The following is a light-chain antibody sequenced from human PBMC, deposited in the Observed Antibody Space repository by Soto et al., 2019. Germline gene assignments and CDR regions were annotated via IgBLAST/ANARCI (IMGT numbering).Light chain of an antibody. V-gene: IGLV2-14*01. Sequence: QSLLTQPASVSGSPGQSITISCTGTSSDVGGYNYVSWYQQHPGKAPKLMIYEVSNRPSGVSNRFSGSKSGNTASLTISGLQAEDEADYYCSSYTSSSTLLVVFGGGTKLTVL. CDR2: EVS. CDR1: SSDVGGYNY. CDR3: SSYTSSSTLLVV. J-gene: IGLJ2*01.